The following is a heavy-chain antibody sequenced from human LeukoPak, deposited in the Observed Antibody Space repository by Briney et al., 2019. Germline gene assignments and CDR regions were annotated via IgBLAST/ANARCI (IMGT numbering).Heavy chain of an antibody. CDR2: IYYSGST. V-gene: IGHV4-59*01. J-gene: IGHJ4*02. D-gene: IGHD6-13*01. CDR1: GGSISSYY. CDR3: ARGWYRRYFDY. Sequence: SETLSLTCTVSGGSISSYYWSWIRQPPGKGLEWIGYIYYSGSTNYNPSLKSRVTISVDTSKNQFSLRLSSVTAAGTAVYYCARGWYRRYFDYWGQGTLVTVSS.